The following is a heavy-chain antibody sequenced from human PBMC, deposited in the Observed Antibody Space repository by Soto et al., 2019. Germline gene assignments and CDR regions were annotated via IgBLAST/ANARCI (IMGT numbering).Heavy chain of an antibody. CDR2: ISSSSSTI. Sequence: GGSLILSCAASGFVFSSYAMSWVRQAPGKGLEWVSAISSSSSTIYYADSVKGRFTISRDNAKNSLYLQMNSLRDEDTAVYYCARVCSSGWCPRVRNGMDVWGQGTTVTVSS. CDR1: GFVFSSYA. J-gene: IGHJ6*02. D-gene: IGHD6-19*01. V-gene: IGHV3-48*02. CDR3: ARVCSSGWCPRVRNGMDV.